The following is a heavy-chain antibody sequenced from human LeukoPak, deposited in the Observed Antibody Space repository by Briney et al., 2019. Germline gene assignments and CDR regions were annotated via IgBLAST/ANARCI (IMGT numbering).Heavy chain of an antibody. CDR1: GGSISSGSYY. D-gene: IGHD3-10*01. Sequence: PSQTLSLTCTVSGGSISSGSYYWSWIRQPAGKGLEWIGRIYTSGSTNYNPSLKSRVTISVDTSKNQFSLKLSSVTAADTAVYYCARGRRRWYGSGSYYDYWGQGTLVTVSS. V-gene: IGHV4-61*02. J-gene: IGHJ4*02. CDR3: ARGRRRWYGSGSYYDY. CDR2: IYTSGST.